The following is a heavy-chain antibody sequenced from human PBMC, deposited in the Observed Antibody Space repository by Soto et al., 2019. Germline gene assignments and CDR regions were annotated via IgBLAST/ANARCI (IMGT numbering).Heavy chain of an antibody. CDR1: GFTFSDYG. J-gene: IGHJ6*02. CDR3: GREGQQLAQEKYYQFNGMDV. D-gene: IGHD6-13*01. Sequence: GASVQVSCKASGFTFSDYGLSWVRQAPGQPREWMGWISGDNINSKYSQKFQGRLTMTTDTSTATASMELRSLTSDDTAVYYCGREGQQLAQEKYYQFNGMDVWGQGTTVTVSS. V-gene: IGHV1-18*01. CDR2: ISGDNINS.